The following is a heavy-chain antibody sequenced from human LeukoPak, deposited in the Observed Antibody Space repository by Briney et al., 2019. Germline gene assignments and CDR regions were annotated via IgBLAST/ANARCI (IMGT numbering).Heavy chain of an antibody. CDR3: AREGIGYCSSTSCYMGGEHAFDI. V-gene: IGHV4-4*07. D-gene: IGHD2-2*01. J-gene: IGHJ3*02. Sequence: SETLSLTCTVSGASISSYYWSWIRQPAGRGLEWIGCIYISGSTIYNPSLKSRVTMSVDTSKNQFSLKLSSVTAADTAVYYCAREGIGYCSSTSCYMGGEHAFDIWGQGTMVTVSS. CDR2: IYISGST. CDR1: GASISSYY.